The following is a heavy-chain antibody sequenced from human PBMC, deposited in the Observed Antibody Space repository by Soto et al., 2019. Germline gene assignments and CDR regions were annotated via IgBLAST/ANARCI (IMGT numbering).Heavy chain of an antibody. CDR2: IWHDGNNK. D-gene: IGHD1-26*01. CDR3: ASDLVGASDSYGLDV. Sequence: GGSLRLSCAASCFTFINYGMHWVRQAPGKGLEWVAIIWHDGNNKYYADSVRGRFIISRDNSKNRLYLQMNSLRAEDTAVYYCASDLVGASDSYGLDVWGQGTPVTVSS. V-gene: IGHV3-33*01. J-gene: IGHJ6*02. CDR1: CFTFINYG.